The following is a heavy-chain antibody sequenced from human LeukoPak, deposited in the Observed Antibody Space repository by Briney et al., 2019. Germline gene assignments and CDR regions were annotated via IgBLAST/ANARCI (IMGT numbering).Heavy chain of an antibody. V-gene: IGHV4-59*08. J-gene: IGHJ4*02. CDR2: IYYSGST. D-gene: IGHD3-22*01. Sequence: SETLSLTCTVSGGSISSYYWSWIRQPPGKGLEWMGYIYYSGSTNYNPSLKSRVTISVDTSKNQFSLKLYSVTAADTAAYYCALSPYDSSGYYYFDYWGQGTLVTVSS. CDR3: ALSPYDSSGYYYFDY. CDR1: GGSISSYY.